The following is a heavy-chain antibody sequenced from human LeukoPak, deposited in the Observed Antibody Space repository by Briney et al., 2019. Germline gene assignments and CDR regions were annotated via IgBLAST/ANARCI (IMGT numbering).Heavy chain of an antibody. CDR1: GFTFSNYA. CDR3: AKDLSSDYLLLLFDY. J-gene: IGHJ4*02. D-gene: IGHD1-26*01. CDR2: ISGSGGST. V-gene: IGHV3-23*01. Sequence: GGSLRLSCAASGFTFSNYAMSWVRQAPGKGLEWVSGISGSGGSTYYADSVKGRFTISRDTSKKTLYLQMNSLRAEDTAIYYCAKDLSSDYLLLLFDYWGQGTLVTVSS.